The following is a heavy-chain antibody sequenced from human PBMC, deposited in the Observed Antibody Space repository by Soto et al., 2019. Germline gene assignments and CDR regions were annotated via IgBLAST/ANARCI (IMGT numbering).Heavy chain of an antibody. D-gene: IGHD6-6*01. V-gene: IGHV4-59*01. CDR2: IYYSGST. J-gene: IGHJ6*02. Sequence: SETLSLTCTVSGGSISSYYWSWIRQPPGKGLEWIGYIYYSGSTNYNPSLKSRVTISVDTSKNQFSLKLSSVTAADTAVYYCARVDRQLGSSSMDVGGQGTTVTVS. CDR3: ARVDRQLGSSSMDV. CDR1: GGSISSYY.